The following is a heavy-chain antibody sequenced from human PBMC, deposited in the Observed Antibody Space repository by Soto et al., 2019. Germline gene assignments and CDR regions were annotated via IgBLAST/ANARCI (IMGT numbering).Heavy chain of an antibody. Sequence: GGSLRLSCAASGFTFSSYGMHWVRQAPGKGLEWVAVIWYDGSNKYYADSVKGRFTISRDNSKNTLYLQMNSLRAEDTAVYYCARGGYCSGGSCYGYYYYMDVWGKGTTVTVSS. CDR2: IWYDGSNK. V-gene: IGHV3-33*01. CDR3: ARGGYCSGGSCYGYYYYMDV. J-gene: IGHJ6*03. CDR1: GFTFSSYG. D-gene: IGHD2-15*01.